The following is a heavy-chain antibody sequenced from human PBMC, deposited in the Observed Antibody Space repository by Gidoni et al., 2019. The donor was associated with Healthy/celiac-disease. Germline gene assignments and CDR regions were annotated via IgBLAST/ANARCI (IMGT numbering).Heavy chain of an antibody. CDR2: IYYSGST. D-gene: IGHD6-19*01. V-gene: IGHV4-39*01. J-gene: IGHJ4*02. CDR3: AAVAGDYYFDY. Sequence: LEWIGSIYYSGSTYYNPSLKSRVTISVDTSKNQFSLKLSSVTAADTAVYYCAAVAGDYYFDYWGQGTLVTVSS.